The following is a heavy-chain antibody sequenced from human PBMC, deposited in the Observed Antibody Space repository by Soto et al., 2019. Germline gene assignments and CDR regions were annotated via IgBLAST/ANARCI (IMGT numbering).Heavy chain of an antibody. V-gene: IGHV3-7*03. CDR2: IKQDGIEK. Sequence: PGGSRRLSCADSGVTFRSNWMSWVRQAPGKGLEWVANIKQDGIEKYYVDSVKGRFTISRDNAKSSLYLQMNSLRVEDTAVYYCAREKAAAYFDYWGLGTLVTVSS. J-gene: IGHJ4*02. CDR1: GVTFRSNW. D-gene: IGHD6-13*01. CDR3: AREKAAAYFDY.